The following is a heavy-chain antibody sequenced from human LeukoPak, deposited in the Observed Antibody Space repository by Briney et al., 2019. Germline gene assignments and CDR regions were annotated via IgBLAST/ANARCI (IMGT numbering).Heavy chain of an antibody. Sequence: KPSETLSLTCAVSGGSISSYYWSWIRQPPGKGLEWIGYIYYSGSTNYNPSLKSRVTISVDTSKNQFSLKLSSVTAADTAVYYCAGMRITTPTVRTLDYWGQGTLVTVSS. V-gene: IGHV4-59*01. D-gene: IGHD1-14*01. CDR1: GGSISSYY. CDR2: IYYSGST. CDR3: AGMRITTPTVRTLDY. J-gene: IGHJ4*02.